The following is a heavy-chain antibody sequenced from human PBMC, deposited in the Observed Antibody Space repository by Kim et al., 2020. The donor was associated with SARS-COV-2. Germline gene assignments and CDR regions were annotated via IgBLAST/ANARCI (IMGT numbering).Heavy chain of an antibody. D-gene: IGHD4-17*01. V-gene: IGHV1-18*01. CDR3: ARDGNGDTWFDP. Sequence: ASVKVSCKASGYSFISYGIIWVRQAPGQGLEWMGWISGYNDDTKYAQKFQGRVRMTTDTSTSTAYMELRSLKSDDTAVYYCARDGNGDTWFDPWGQGTLVTVSS. CDR1: GYSFISYG. J-gene: IGHJ5*02. CDR2: ISGYNDDT.